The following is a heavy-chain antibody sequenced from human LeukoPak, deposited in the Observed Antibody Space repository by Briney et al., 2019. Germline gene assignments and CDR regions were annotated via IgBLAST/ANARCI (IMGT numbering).Heavy chain of an antibody. V-gene: IGHV4-61*02. CDR3: ARSLSGSSGAISY. Sequence: SETLSLTCTVSGGSISSGSYYWSWIRQPAGKGLEWIGRIYTSGSTNYNPSLKSRVTISVDTSKNQFSLKLSSVTAADTAVYYCARSLSGSSGAISYWGQGTLVTVSS. D-gene: IGHD1-26*01. CDR2: IYTSGST. CDR1: GGSISSGSYY. J-gene: IGHJ4*02.